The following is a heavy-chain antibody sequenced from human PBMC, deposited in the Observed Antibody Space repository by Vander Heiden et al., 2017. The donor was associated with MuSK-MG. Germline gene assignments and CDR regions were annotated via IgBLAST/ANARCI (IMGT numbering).Heavy chain of an antibody. CDR3: VRDRLGTTPVPFFDS. Sequence: QLELHESGPRLVKTSETLSLTCTVSGGSISSSSYYWAWIRQPPGKGLEWIGSIYYRGDTDSNTSLKGRVTMSVDTSTNQFSLKVRSVTAADTAVYYCVRDRLGTTPVPFFDSWGQGTLVTVSS. D-gene: IGHD7-27*01. CDR2: IYYRGDT. V-gene: IGHV4-39*07. J-gene: IGHJ4*02. CDR1: GGSISSSSYY.